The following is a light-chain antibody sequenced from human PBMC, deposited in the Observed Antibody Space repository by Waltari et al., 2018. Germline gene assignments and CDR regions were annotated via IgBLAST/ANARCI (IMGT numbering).Light chain of an antibody. CDR2: GAS. CDR1: QSVSMA. Sequence: DIVLTQSPGILSLSPGERATLSCRASQSVSMALAWYQQKPVQAPRLLLYGASNRATGIPDRFSGGGSGTDFSLTISRLEPEEFAVYDCQHYVRLPATFGQGTKVEIK. J-gene: IGKJ1*01. CDR3: QHYVRLPAT. V-gene: IGKV3-20*01.